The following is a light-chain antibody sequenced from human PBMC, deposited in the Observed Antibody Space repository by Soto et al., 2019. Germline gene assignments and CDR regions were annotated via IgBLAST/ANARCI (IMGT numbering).Light chain of an antibody. CDR2: RTN. Sequence: QTVVTQEPSFSVSPGGTVTLTCGLSSGSVSTSYYPSWYQQTPGQAPRTLIYRTNTRSSGVPDRFSGSILGNKAALTITGAQADDESDYYCVRCMGSGISVFGGGTKLTVL. CDR3: VRCMGSGISV. V-gene: IGLV8-61*01. CDR1: SGSVSTSYY. J-gene: IGLJ3*02.